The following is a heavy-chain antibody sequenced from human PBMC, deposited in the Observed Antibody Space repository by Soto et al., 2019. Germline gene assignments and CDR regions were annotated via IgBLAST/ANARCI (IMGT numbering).Heavy chain of an antibody. CDR3: VRDKRTISGIFPGY. CDR1: GFDVTTNC. D-gene: IGHD1-1*01. V-gene: IGHV3-53*01. CDR2: VCTGGAT. Sequence: PGGSLRLSCVGSGFDVTTNCMRWVRQAPGKGLERVSIVCTGGATHYADSVKGRFTISRDRSKNTVHLQMNNVRAEDTAVYYCVRDKRTISGIFPGYWGQGTQVTVSS. J-gene: IGHJ4*02.